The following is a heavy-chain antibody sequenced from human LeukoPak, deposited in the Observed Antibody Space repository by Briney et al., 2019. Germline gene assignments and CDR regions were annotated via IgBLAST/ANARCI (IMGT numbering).Heavy chain of an antibody. D-gene: IGHD5-18*01. CDR1: GYTFTGYY. CDR2: INPNSGGT. CDR3: ARMAMVPGRYRRVDVFDI. J-gene: IGHJ3*02. V-gene: IGHV1-2*02. Sequence: GSPVNVSCKASGYTFTGYYIHWVRQAPGQGLELMGWINPNSGGTNYAHKFQGRVTITRDNSINKPYMELSRLRSDDTAVYYCARMAMVPGRYRRVDVFDIWGQGTMVSVSS.